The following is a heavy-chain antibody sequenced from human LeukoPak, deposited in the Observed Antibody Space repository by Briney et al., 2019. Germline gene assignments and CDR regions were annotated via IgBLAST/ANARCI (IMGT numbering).Heavy chain of an antibody. CDR1: GFTLSSYS. CDR3: ARDEVWFGELNY. Sequence: PGGSLRLSCAASGFTLSSYSMNWVRQAPGKGLEWVSSISSSSSYIYYADSVKGRFTISRDNAKNSLYLQMNSLRAEDTAVYYCARDEVWFGELNYWGQGTLVTVSS. J-gene: IGHJ4*02. D-gene: IGHD3-10*01. CDR2: ISSSSSYI. V-gene: IGHV3-21*01.